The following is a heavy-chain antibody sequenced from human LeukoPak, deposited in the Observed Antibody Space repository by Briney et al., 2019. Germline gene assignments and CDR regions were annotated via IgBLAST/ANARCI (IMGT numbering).Heavy chain of an antibody. Sequence: SETLSLTCTVSGGSIRSYYWSWIRQPPGKGLEWIGYIYYSGSTNYNPSLKSRVTISADTSKNQFSLKLNSVTAADTAVYYCAKNGQSGFSFDPWGQGTLVTVSS. D-gene: IGHD3-3*01. V-gene: IGHV4-59*12. J-gene: IGHJ5*02. CDR3: AKNGQSGFSFDP. CDR2: IYYSGST. CDR1: GGSIRSYY.